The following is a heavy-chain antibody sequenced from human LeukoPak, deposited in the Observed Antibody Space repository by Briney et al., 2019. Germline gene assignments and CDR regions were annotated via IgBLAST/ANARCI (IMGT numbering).Heavy chain of an antibody. Sequence: SETLSLTCTVSGGSISSSSYYWGWIRQPPGKGLEWIGYIYYSGSTNYNPSLKSRVTISVDTSKNQFSLKLSSVTAADTAVYYCARAELGKYNYFDYWGQGTLVTVSS. J-gene: IGHJ4*02. CDR2: IYYSGST. CDR1: GGSISSSSYY. D-gene: IGHD7-27*01. CDR3: ARAELGKYNYFDY. V-gene: IGHV4-61*05.